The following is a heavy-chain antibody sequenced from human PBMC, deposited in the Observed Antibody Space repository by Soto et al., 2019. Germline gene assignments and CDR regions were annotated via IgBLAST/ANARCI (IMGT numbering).Heavy chain of an antibody. Sequence: EASVKVSCKASGYTFTSYGISWVRQAPGQGLEWMGWISAYNGNTNYAQKLQGRVTMTTDTSTSTAYMELRSLRSDDTAVYYCARDSDYSNYLLYGMDVWGQGTTVTVSS. CDR2: ISAYNGNT. V-gene: IGHV1-18*01. D-gene: IGHD4-4*01. J-gene: IGHJ6*02. CDR3: ARDSDYSNYLLYGMDV. CDR1: GYTFTSYG.